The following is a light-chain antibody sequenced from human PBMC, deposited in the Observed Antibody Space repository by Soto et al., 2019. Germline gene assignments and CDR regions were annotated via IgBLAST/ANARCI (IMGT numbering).Light chain of an antibody. CDR3: VAWDGSLNNVL. J-gene: IGLJ2*01. CDR1: GSSIGTNT. Sequence: QSVLTQPPSASGTPGQRVSISCSGSGSSIGTNTVNWYRQLPGTAPKLLIYANNQRPSGVPDRFSGSKSGTSASLAISGLQSEDEAEYYCVAWDGSLNNVLFGGGTQLTVL. CDR2: ANN. V-gene: IGLV1-44*01.